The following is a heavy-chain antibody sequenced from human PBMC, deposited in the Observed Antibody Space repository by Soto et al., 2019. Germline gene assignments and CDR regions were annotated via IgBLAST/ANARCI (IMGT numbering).Heavy chain of an antibody. Sequence: EVQLVESGGGLVKPGGSLRLSCAASGFTFSSYSMNWVRQAPGKGLEWVSSISSSSSYLYYADSVKGRFTISRDNAKNSLYLHMNSLRAEDTAVYYCATGIGSYADGVYWGQGTLVTVSS. V-gene: IGHV3-21*01. CDR2: ISSSSSYL. CDR1: GFTFSSYS. CDR3: ATGIGSYADGVY. J-gene: IGHJ4*02. D-gene: IGHD1-26*01.